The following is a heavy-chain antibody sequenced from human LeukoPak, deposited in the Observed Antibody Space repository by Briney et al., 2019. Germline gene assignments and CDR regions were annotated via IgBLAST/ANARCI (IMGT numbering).Heavy chain of an antibody. CDR1: GGSISSRGYY. Sequence: SETLSLTCTVPGGSISSRGYYWGWIRQPPGKGLEWIGNIYYTGSSSYNSSLKSRVTISVDTSKNQFSLQLSSVTAADTAVYYCARENYCTNGVCWAFDPWGQGTLVTVSS. D-gene: IGHD2-8*01. CDR2: IYYTGSS. CDR3: ARENYCTNGVCWAFDP. V-gene: IGHV4-39*07. J-gene: IGHJ5*02.